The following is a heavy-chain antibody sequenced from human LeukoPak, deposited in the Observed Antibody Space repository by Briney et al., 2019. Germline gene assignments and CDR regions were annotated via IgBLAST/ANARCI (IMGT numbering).Heavy chain of an antibody. CDR1: GYTLTELS. V-gene: IGHV1-24*01. D-gene: IGHD2-2*01. CDR2: FDPEDGET. J-gene: IGHJ4*02. Sequence: ASVKVSCKVSGYTLTELSMHWVRQAPGKGLEWMGGFDPEDGETIYAQKFQGRVTMTEDTSTDTAYMELSSLRSEDTAVYYCATARIVVVPAATHYYFDYWGQGTLVTVSS. CDR3: ATARIVVVPAATHYYFDY.